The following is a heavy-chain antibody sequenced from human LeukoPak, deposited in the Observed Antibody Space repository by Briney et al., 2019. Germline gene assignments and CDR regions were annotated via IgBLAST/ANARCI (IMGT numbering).Heavy chain of an antibody. D-gene: IGHD3-22*01. CDR1: GFTFSSYA. Sequence: QSGGSLRLSCAASGFTFSSYAMSWVRQAPGKGLEWVSAISGSGGSTYYADSVKGRFTISRDNSKNTLYLQMNSLRAEDTAVYYCARDLAGSYYDSSAQPYYFDYWGQGTLVTVSS. J-gene: IGHJ4*02. V-gene: IGHV3-23*01. CDR2: ISGSGGST. CDR3: ARDLAGSYYDSSAQPYYFDY.